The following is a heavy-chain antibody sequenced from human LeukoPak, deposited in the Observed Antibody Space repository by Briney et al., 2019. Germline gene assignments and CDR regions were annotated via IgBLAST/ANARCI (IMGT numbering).Heavy chain of an antibody. CDR3: ARGSSGYYPYYFDY. CDR2: IYTSGST. D-gene: IGHD3-22*01. J-gene: IGHJ4*02. Sequence: SQTLSLTCTVSGGSISSGNYYWSWIRQPAGKGLGWIGRIYTSGSTNYNPSLKSRVTISVDTSKNQFSLKLSSVTAADTAVYYCARGSSGYYPYYFDYWGQGTLVTVSS. V-gene: IGHV4-61*02. CDR1: GGSISSGNYY.